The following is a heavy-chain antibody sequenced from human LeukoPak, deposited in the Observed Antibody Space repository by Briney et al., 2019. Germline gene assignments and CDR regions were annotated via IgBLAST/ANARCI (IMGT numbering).Heavy chain of an antibody. CDR1: GFTFSSYW. J-gene: IGHJ4*02. CDR3: ARHTLRSFDY. D-gene: IGHD4-17*01. Sequence: GGSLRLSCSAPGFTFSSYWMSWVRQAPGKGLEWVANIKQDGSEKYYVDSVKGGFTISRDNAKNSLYLQLNSLRAEDTAVYYCARHTLRSFDYWGQGTLVTVSS. CDR2: IKQDGSEK. V-gene: IGHV3-7*01.